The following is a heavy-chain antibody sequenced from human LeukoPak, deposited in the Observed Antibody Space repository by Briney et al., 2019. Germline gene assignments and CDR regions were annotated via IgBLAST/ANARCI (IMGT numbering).Heavy chain of an antibody. Sequence: VSVKVSCKASGYTFTSYGISWVRQAPGQGLEWMGWISAYNGNTNYAQKLQGRVTMTTDTSTSTAYMELRSLRSDDTAVYYCARESGWGYGYGWYYFDYWGQGTLVTVSS. V-gene: IGHV1-18*01. J-gene: IGHJ4*02. CDR1: GYTFTSYG. CDR2: ISAYNGNT. D-gene: IGHD5-18*01. CDR3: ARESGWGYGYGWYYFDY.